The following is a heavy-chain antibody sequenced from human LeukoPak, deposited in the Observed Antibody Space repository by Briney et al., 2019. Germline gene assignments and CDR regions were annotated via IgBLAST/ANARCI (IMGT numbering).Heavy chain of an antibody. CDR2: IRYDGSNK. V-gene: IGHV3-30*02. CDR1: GFTFSSYA. CDR3: ARSGPDYGDYGDSYYYYGMDG. J-gene: IGHJ6*02. Sequence: GGSLRLSCAASGFTFSSYAMHWVRQAPGKGLEWVSFIRYDGSNKYYADSVKGRFTISRDNSKNTLYLQMNSLRAEDTAVYYCARSGPDYGDYGDSYYYYGMDGWGQATKVTV. D-gene: IGHD4-17*01.